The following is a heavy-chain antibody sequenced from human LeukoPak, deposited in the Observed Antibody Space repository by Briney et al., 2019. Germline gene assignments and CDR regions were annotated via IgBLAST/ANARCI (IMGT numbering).Heavy chain of an antibody. CDR3: ARSYCSSTSCPYYYYGMDV. Sequence: GSVKVSCKASGYTFTSYDINWVRQATGQGLEWMGWMNPNSGNTGYAQKFQGRVTMTRNTSISTAYMELSSLRSEDTAVYYCARSYCSSTSCPYYYYGMDVWGQGTTVTVSS. D-gene: IGHD2-2*01. J-gene: IGHJ6*02. CDR1: GYTFTSYD. CDR2: MNPNSGNT. V-gene: IGHV1-8*01.